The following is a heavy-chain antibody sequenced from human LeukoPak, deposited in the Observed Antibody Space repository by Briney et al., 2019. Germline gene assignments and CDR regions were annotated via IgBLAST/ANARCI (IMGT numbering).Heavy chain of an antibody. Sequence: GGSLRLSCAASGFTFSSYSMNWVRQAPGKGLEWVSSISSSSSYIYYADSVKGRFTISRDNAKNSLYLQMNSLRAEDTAVYYCATIEPLAYCGGDCSDYWRQGTLVTVPS. J-gene: IGHJ4*02. V-gene: IGHV3-21*01. CDR1: GFTFSSYS. CDR3: ATIEPLAYCGGDCSDY. CDR2: ISSSSSYI. D-gene: IGHD2-21*02.